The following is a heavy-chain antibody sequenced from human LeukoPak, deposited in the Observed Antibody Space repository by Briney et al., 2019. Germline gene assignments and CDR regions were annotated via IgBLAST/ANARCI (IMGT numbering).Heavy chain of an antibody. Sequence: GGSLRLSCAASGFTFSSYSMNWVRQAPGKGLEWVSSISSSSSYIYYADSVKGRFTISRDNAENSLYLQMNSLRAEDTAVYYCARAARTGRLGYYFDYWGQGTLVTVSS. J-gene: IGHJ4*02. CDR1: GFTFSSYS. CDR3: ARAARTGRLGYYFDY. V-gene: IGHV3-21*01. D-gene: IGHD3/OR15-3a*01. CDR2: ISSSSSYI.